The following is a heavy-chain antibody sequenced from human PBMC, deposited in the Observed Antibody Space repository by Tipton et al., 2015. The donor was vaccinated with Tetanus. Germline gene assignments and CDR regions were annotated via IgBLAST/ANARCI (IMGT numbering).Heavy chain of an antibody. V-gene: IGHV4-59*01. CDR3: AGRSYCTSSRCFDAFDL. J-gene: IGHJ3*01. Sequence: GLVKPSETLSPTCTVSGDSMNKYYWSWIRQPPGKGLEWISYIFYSGSTNYNPSLKSRVGISMYTSKNQISLKLSSVTAADTAVYFCAGRSYCTSSRCFDAFDLWGPGTRVTVSS. CDR1: GDSMNKYY. D-gene: IGHD2-8*01. CDR2: IFYSGST.